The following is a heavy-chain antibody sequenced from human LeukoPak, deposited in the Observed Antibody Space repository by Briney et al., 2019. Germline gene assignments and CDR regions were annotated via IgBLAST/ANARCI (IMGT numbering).Heavy chain of an antibody. CDR2: ISYDGSNK. CDR3: AKDFYSQDDDY. D-gene: IGHD2-15*01. Sequence: GGSLRLSCAASGFTFSSYGMHWVRQAPGKGLEWVAVISYDGSNKCYADSVKGRFTISRDNSKNTLYLQMNSLRAEDTAVYYCAKDFYSQDDDYWGQGTLVTVSS. CDR1: GFTFSSYG. V-gene: IGHV3-30*18. J-gene: IGHJ4*02.